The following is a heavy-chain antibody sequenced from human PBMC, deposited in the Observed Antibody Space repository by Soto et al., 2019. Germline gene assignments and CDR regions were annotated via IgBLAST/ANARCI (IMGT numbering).Heavy chain of an antibody. CDR2: IIPIFGTA. J-gene: IGHJ6*02. D-gene: IGHD3-16*02. Sequence: QVQLVQSGAEVKKPGSSVKVSCKASGGTFSSYAISWVRQAPGQGLEWMGGIIPIFGTANYAQKFQGRVTITADESTSTAYMELSSLRSEDTAVYYCAREGLRTSYTSPYYYYGMDVWGQGTTVTVSS. V-gene: IGHV1-69*01. CDR1: GGTFSSYA. CDR3: AREGLRTSYTSPYYYYGMDV.